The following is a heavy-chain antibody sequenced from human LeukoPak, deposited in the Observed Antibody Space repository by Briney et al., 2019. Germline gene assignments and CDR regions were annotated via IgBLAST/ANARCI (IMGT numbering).Heavy chain of an antibody. D-gene: IGHD2-8*02. CDR1: GFTFSSYW. V-gene: IGHV3-7*01. Sequence: GGSLRLSCAASGFTFSSYWMSWVRQAPGKGLEWVAKIKQDGSEKYYVDSVKGRLTVSRDNGKNTLYLQMDTLRAEDTAVYYCARDARTDSPFSWSDPWGQGTLVTVSS. CDR2: IKQDGSEK. J-gene: IGHJ5*02. CDR3: ARDARTDSPFSWSDP.